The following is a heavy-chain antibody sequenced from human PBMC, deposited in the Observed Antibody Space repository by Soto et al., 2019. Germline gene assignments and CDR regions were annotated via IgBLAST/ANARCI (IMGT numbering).Heavy chain of an antibody. Sequence: QVQLVQSGAEEKKPGASVKVSCKASGYTFTSYAMHWVRQAPGQRLEWMGWINAGNGNTKYSQKFQGRVTITRDTSASTAYMGLSSLRSEDTAVYYCARGGSYMVRGVIIPNWFDPWGQGTLVTVSS. J-gene: IGHJ5*02. CDR1: GYTFTSYA. CDR2: INAGNGNT. V-gene: IGHV1-3*05. CDR3: ARGGSYMVRGVIIPNWFDP. D-gene: IGHD3-10*01.